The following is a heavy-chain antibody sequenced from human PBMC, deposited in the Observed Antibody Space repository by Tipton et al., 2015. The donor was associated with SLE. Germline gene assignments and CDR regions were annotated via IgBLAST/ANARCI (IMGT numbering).Heavy chain of an antibody. D-gene: IGHD3-10*01. CDR3: ARVRAFPWGSFDL. CDR2: IYYSGST. Sequence: TLSLTCTGSGGSISSYYWSWIRQPPGKGLEWNGYIYYSGSTNYNPSLKSRVTISVDTSKNQFSLKLSSVTAADTAVYYCARVRAFPWGSFDLWGQGTTVPISS. J-gene: IGHJ3*01. V-gene: IGHV4-59*01. CDR1: GGSISSYY.